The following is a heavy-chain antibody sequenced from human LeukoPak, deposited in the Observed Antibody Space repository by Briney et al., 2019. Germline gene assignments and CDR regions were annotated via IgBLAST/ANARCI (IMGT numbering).Heavy chain of an antibody. CDR2: IVVGSGNT. D-gene: IGHD6-13*01. Sequence: TSVKVSCKASGFTFSGSAIQWVRQARGQRLEWIGWIVVGSGNTNYAQKFQERVTITRDMSTSTAYMELSSLRSEDTAVYYCAAGDIAAAGTVPWGQGTLVTVSS. J-gene: IGHJ5*01. CDR1: GFTFSGSA. V-gene: IGHV1-58*02. CDR3: AAGDIAAAGTVP.